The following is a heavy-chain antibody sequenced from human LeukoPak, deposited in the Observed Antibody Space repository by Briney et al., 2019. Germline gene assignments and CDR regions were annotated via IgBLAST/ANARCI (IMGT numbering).Heavy chain of an antibody. CDR1: GGSISSGGYS. D-gene: IGHD3-22*01. CDR3: ARDHYYDSSGSFSHYYYGMDV. CDR2: IHHSGST. V-gene: IGHV4-30-2*01. J-gene: IGHJ6*02. Sequence: PSETLSLTCAVSGGSISSGGYSWSWIRQPPGKGLEWIVYIHHSGSTYYNPSLKSRVTISVDRSKNQFSLKLSSVTAADTAVYYCARDHYYDSSGSFSHYYYGMDVWGQGTTVTVSS.